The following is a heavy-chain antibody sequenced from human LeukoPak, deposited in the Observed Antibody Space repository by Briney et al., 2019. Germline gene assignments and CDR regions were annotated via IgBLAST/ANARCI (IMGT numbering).Heavy chain of an antibody. CDR2: IRSSSSSEI. Sequence: GGSLRLSCTASGFTFTRYRMNWVRQAPGKGLEWVSSIRSSSSSEIHYADSVKGRFTISRDNAKKSLYLQMNSLRAEDTAMYYCTRDLDLYNDAFDIWGQGTRVIVSS. D-gene: IGHD1-14*01. CDR3: TRDLDLYNDAFDI. V-gene: IGHV3-21*01. J-gene: IGHJ3*02. CDR1: GFTFTRYR.